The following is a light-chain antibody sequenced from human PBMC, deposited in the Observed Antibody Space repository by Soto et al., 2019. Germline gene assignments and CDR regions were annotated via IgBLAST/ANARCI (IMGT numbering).Light chain of an antibody. CDR2: EVN. CDR3: TSRSSITTVV. CDR1: RNDIGDSHF. V-gene: IGLV2-14*03. Sequence: QSVLTQPASLSASPGPTITISCTGTRNDIGDSHFVSWYQQYPDKAPKLIIFEVNGRPSGVSDRFVGSKSGNTASLTISSLQPENEADYYGTSRSSITTVVFGVGT. J-gene: IGLJ2*01.